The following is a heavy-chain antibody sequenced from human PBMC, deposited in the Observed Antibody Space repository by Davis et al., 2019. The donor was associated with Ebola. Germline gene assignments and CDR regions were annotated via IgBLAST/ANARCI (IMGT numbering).Heavy chain of an antibody. CDR2: ISGTGGTA. CDR1: GFTFGSFA. D-gene: IGHD5-12*01. V-gene: IGHV3-23*01. Sequence: GGSLRLSCAGSGFTFGSFAMSWVRQAPGKGLEWVSAISGTGGTAFYTDSVKGRFTISRDNSRSTLYLQMNSLRAEDTAVYYCASGLDYWGQGSLVTVSS. CDR3: ASGLDY. J-gene: IGHJ4*02.